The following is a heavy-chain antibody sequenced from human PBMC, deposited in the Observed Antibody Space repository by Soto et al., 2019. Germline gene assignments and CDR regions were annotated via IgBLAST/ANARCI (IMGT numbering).Heavy chain of an antibody. CDR2: ISASGVNT. CDR3: AKDRGGFAGDWDYFDY. D-gene: IGHD2-21*02. Sequence: VGSLRLSCAASGFTFSSYTMSWVRQAPGKGLEWVSSISASGVNTFYADSVRGRFTISRDNSKNTLYLQMNSLRAEDTAVYYCAKDRGGFAGDWDYFDYWGQGTVVTVYS. J-gene: IGHJ4*02. V-gene: IGHV3-23*01. CDR1: GFTFSSYT.